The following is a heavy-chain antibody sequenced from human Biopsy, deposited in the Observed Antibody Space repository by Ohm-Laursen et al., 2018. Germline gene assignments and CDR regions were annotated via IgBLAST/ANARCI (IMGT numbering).Heavy chain of an antibody. Sequence: GTLSLTCTVSGGSISSDYWSWIRQTPGKGLEWIGHIYYSGSTNYNPSLKSRVTISVDTSKNQFSLRLNSVTAADTAVYYCARAPSSTGWPYYCVFCMDVWGQGTTVTVSS. CDR1: GGSISSDY. V-gene: IGHV4-59*01. D-gene: IGHD2-2*01. CDR3: ARAPSSTGWPYYCVFCMDV. J-gene: IGHJ6*02. CDR2: IYYSGST.